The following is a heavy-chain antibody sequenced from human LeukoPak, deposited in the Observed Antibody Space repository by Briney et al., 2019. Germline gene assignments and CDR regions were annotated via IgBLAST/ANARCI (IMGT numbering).Heavy chain of an antibody. CDR1: GVSISSSSNY. Sequence: AETLSLTCTVSGVSISSSSNYWGWIRQPPGQGRVWIGSIYYTGSTYYNASLQSRVTISIDMSKNQFSLKLSSVTAADTAVYYCARGWKYRNGYTVTELGSGYFYYWGQGTLVAVSS. CDR2: IYYTGST. V-gene: IGHV4-39*07. CDR3: ARGWKYRNGYTVTELGSGYFYY. D-gene: IGHD5-18*01. J-gene: IGHJ4*02.